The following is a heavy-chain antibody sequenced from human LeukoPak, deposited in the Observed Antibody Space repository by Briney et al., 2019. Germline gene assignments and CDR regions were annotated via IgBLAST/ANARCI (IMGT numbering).Heavy chain of an antibody. V-gene: IGHV3-53*04. J-gene: IGHJ4*02. CDR2: IYSGGST. Sequence: PGGSLRLSCAASGFTVSSNYMSWVRQAPGKGLEWVSVIYSGGSTYYADSVKGRFTISRHNSKNTLYLQMNSLRAEDTAVYYCAKSGAGAAYYFDYWGQGTLVTVSS. CDR1: GFTVSSNY. D-gene: IGHD1-26*01. CDR3: AKSGAGAAYYFDY.